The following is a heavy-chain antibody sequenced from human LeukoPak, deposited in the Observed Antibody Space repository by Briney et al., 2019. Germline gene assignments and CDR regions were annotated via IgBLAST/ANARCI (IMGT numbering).Heavy chain of an antibody. J-gene: IGHJ4*02. D-gene: IGHD6-19*01. CDR3: ARDQEYDGSGLDY. Sequence: PGGSLRLSCAASGFTFSSYAMPWVRQAPGKGLEWVAVISYDGSNKYYADSVKGRFTISRDNSKNTLYLQMNSLRAEDTAVYYCARDQEYDGSGLDYWGQGTLVTVSS. CDR2: ISYDGSNK. V-gene: IGHV3-30-3*01. CDR1: GFTFSSYA.